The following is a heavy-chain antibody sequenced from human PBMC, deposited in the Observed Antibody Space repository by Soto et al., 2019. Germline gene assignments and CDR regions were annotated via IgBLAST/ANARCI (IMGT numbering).Heavy chain of an antibody. CDR2: IKSKTDGGAT. D-gene: IGHD6-13*01. J-gene: IGHJ6*02. CDR3: STEGTSSATAAAGKFYYYYGMDV. V-gene: IGHV3-15*07. Sequence: GGSLRLSCGAFGFTFSNAWMNCVRQAPGKGLEWVGRIKSKTDGGATDYAAPVKGRFTISRDDSKNTLYLQMNSLKTEDTAVYYCSTEGTSSATAAAGKFYYYYGMDVWGQGTTVTVSS. CDR1: GFTFSNAW.